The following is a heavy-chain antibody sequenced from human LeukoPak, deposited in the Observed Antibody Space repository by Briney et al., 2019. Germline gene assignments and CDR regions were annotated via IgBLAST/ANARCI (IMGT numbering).Heavy chain of an antibody. CDR2: INWKSGSI. D-gene: IGHD6-13*01. V-gene: IGHV3-9*01. CDR3: AKDDFTNGIAAANDAFDI. J-gene: IGHJ3*02. Sequence: GRPLRLSCAASGFTFDDYAMHWVRQTPGKGLEWVSGINWKSGSIGYADSVKGRFTISRDNAKNSLYLQMNSLRAEDTAVYYCAKDDFTNGIAAANDAFDIWGQGTMVTVSS. CDR1: GFTFDDYA.